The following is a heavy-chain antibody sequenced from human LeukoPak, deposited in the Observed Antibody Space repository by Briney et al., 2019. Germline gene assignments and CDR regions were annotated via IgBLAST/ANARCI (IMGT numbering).Heavy chain of an antibody. D-gene: IGHD4-11*01. CDR2: IYPGDSDA. J-gene: IGHJ4*02. V-gene: IGHV5-51*01. CDR1: AYGFIRYG. Sequence: GESLKISCKGSAYGFIRYGIGCGSQMPGKGLEWMGIIYPGDSDARYSPSFQGQVKLSADKSTSTAYLQWSSLTASDTAIYYCARRVSYSNSVPVYYFDYWGQGALVIVSA. CDR3: ARRVSYSNSVPVYYFDY.